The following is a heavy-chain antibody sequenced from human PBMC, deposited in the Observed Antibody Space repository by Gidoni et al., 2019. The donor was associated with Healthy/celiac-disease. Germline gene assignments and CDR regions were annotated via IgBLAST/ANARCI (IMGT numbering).Heavy chain of an antibody. J-gene: IGHJ6*02. D-gene: IGHD3-10*01. CDR2: ISSSGSTI. CDR1: GFTFSDYY. V-gene: IGHV3-11*01. CDR3: ARDKYYYGSGSYKRLYYYYYGMDV. Sequence: QVQLVESGGGLVKPGGSLRLSCAASGFTFSDYYMSWIRQAPGKGLEWVSYISSSGSTIYYADSVKGRFTISRDNAKNSLYLQMNSLRAEDTAVYYCARDKYYYGSGSYKRLYYYYYGMDVWGQGTTVTVSS.